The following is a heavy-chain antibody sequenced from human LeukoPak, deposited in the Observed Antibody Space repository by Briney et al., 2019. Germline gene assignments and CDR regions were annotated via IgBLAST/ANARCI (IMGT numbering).Heavy chain of an antibody. CDR3: ARSDGYGLVGI. V-gene: IGHV4-39*07. CDR2: IYSSGST. CDR1: CASISIGMNY. J-gene: IGHJ3*02. D-gene: IGHD3-10*01. Sequence: SETLSLTYSVSCASISIGMNYYGWIRRPPRKTLEWIGSIYSSGSTYYNPSLKSRVIIIIDTPKNHFSLNLSSVTAADTAVYYCARSDGYGLVGIWGQGTMVTVSS.